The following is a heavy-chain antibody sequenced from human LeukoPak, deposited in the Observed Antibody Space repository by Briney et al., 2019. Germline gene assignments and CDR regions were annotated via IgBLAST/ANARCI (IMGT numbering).Heavy chain of an antibody. CDR3: ARKGGGDPRYYYYYGMDV. V-gene: IGHV3-74*01. J-gene: IGHJ6*04. CDR1: GFTFSSYW. D-gene: IGHD3-16*01. Sequence: AGSLRLSCAASGFTFSSYWMHWVRHAPGKGLVWVSRINSYGSSTSYADSVKDRFTISRDNAKNTLYLQMNSLIAEDTAVYYCARKGGGDPRYYYYYGMDVWGKGTTVTVSS. CDR2: INSYGSST.